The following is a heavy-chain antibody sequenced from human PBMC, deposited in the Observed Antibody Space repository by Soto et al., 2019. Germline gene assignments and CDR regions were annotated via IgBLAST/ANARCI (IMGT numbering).Heavy chain of an antibody. Sequence: QLQLQESGPGLVKPSETLSLTCTVSGGSISSTSYYWGWIRQPPEKGLEWIGTFHYSGSTYNNPSLKSRVSISIDTSKNQFSLKLTSVTAADTALYFCARRSVSSPAHAFDMWGQGTMVTVSS. D-gene: IGHD2-15*01. V-gene: IGHV4-39*01. CDR3: ARRSVSSPAHAFDM. CDR1: GGSISSTSYY. J-gene: IGHJ3*02. CDR2: FHYSGST.